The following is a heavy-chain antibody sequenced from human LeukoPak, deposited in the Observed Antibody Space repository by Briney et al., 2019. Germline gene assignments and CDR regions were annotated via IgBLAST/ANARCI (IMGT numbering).Heavy chain of an antibody. D-gene: IGHD6-19*01. CDR2: ISGSGSAI. Sequence: GASVKVSCKASGYTFTSYYMNWVRQAPGKGLEWVSYISGSGSAIQHADSVRGRFAISRDNAKNSLYLEMHSLRVEDTAVYYCATKVAGTSHFSYWGQGTLVTVSS. CDR3: ATKVAGTSHFSY. CDR1: GYTFTSYY. J-gene: IGHJ4*02. V-gene: IGHV3-48*03.